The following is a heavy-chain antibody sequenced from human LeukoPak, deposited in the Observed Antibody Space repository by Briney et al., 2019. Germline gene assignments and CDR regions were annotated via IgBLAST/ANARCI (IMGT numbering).Heavy chain of an antibody. CDR2: IIPIFGTA. CDR1: GGTFSSYA. J-gene: IGHJ6*02. CDR3: ARGWILRDWDYGDNYGMDV. V-gene: IGHV1-69*13. Sequence: ASVKVSCKASGGTFSSYAISWVRQAPGQGLEWMGGIIPIFGTANYAQRFQGRVTITADESTSTAYMGLSSLRSEDTAVYYCARGWILRDWDYGDNYGMDVWGQGTTVTVSS. D-gene: IGHD4-17*01.